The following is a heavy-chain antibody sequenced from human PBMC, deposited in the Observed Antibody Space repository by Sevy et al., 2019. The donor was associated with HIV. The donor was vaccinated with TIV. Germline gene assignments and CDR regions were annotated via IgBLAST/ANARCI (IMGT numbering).Heavy chain of an antibody. CDR3: AKGGDSCSWGGGAFDI. V-gene: IGHV3-30*18. D-gene: IGHD6-13*01. Sequence: GGSLRLSCAASGFTFSSYGMHWVRQAPGKGLEWVAGISHDGVNEYCADSVKGRFTISRDNSKNTLYLQMNTLRAEDTAVYYCAKGGDSCSWGGGAFDIWGQGTMVTVSS. CDR1: GFTFSSYG. J-gene: IGHJ3*02. CDR2: ISHDGVNE.